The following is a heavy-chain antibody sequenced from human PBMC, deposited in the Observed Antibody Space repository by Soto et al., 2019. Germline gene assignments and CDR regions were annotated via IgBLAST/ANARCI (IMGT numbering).Heavy chain of an antibody. CDR3: ARAVAGTDYYGMDV. CDR2: IGTAGDT. J-gene: IGHJ6*02. CDR1: GFTFSSYD. D-gene: IGHD6-19*01. Sequence: PGGSLRLSCAASGFTFSSYDMHWVRQATGKGLEWVSAIGTAGDTYYPGSVKGRFTISRENAKNSLYLQMNSLRAGDTAVHYCARAVAGTDYYGMDVWGQGTTVTVSS. V-gene: IGHV3-13*01.